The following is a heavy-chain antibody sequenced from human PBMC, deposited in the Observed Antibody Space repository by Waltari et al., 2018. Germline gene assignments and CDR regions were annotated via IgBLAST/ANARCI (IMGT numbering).Heavy chain of an antibody. CDR3: VKDRWGGFVLAGSLGYFDY. Sequence: QLKLVQSGAEVKKPGASVTVSCKASGYTFTDDYIHWLRQAPGKELEWMGIINPTNNGGSKRDAKKFQGRITMTRDTSTNTVYLEMRSLRSDDTAMYYCVKDRWGGFVLAGSLGYFDYWGQGT. CDR1: GYTFTDDY. J-gene: IGHJ4*03. V-gene: IGHV1-46*01. D-gene: IGHD2-8*02. CDR2: INPTNNGGSK.